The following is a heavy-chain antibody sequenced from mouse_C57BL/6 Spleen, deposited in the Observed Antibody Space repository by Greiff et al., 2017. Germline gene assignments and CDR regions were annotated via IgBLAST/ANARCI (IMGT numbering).Heavy chain of an antibody. Sequence: QVQLQQPGAELVKPGASVKLSCKASGYTFTSYCMHWVKQRPGRGLEWIGRIDPNCGGTKYNEKFKSKATLTVDKPSSTAYMQLSRLISVDSAVYYCAKEYNDGSSYHGYFDDWGTGTMVTDSS. CDR2: IDPNCGGT. CDR3: AKEYNDGSSYHGYFDD. V-gene: IGHV1-72*01. J-gene: IGHJ1*03. CDR1: GYTFTSYC. D-gene: IGHD1-1*02.